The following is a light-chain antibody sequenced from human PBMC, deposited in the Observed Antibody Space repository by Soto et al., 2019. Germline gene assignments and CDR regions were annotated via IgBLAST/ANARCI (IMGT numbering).Light chain of an antibody. CDR1: QSISNW. J-gene: IGKJ1*01. CDR2: KTS. CDR3: QQYNGYRWT. V-gene: IGKV1-5*03. Sequence: DIQMTQSPSTLSASVGDRVTITCRASQSISNWLAWYQQKPGKAPKILIYKTSSLESGVPSRFSGSGSGTEFTLNISSLQPDDFATYYCQQYNGYRWTFGQGTKVEIK.